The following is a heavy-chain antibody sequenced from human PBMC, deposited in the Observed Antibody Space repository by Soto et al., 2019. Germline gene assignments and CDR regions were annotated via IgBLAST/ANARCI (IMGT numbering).Heavy chain of an antibody. CDR1: GYTFTSYG. CDR2: ISTYNGNA. D-gene: IGHD4-17*01. CDR3: ARDLRSKYGDFDSFHV. J-gene: IGHJ3*01. V-gene: IGHV1-18*01. Sequence: QVPLVQSGAEVKNPGASVKVSCKASGYTFTSYGVSWVRQAPGQGLEWLGWISTYNGNANYAQKFQDRVTLTADISTSTAYMDVRSLRSDDTAVYYCARDLRSKYGDFDSFHVWGQGTMITVSS.